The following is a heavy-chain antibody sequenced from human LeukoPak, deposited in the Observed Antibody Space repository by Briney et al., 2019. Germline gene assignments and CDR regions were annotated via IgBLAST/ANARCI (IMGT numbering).Heavy chain of an antibody. J-gene: IGHJ4*02. CDR1: GFTFSSYA. CDR2: ISSNGGST. Sequence: GGSLRLSCAASGFTFSSYAMHWVRQAPGKGLGYVSAISSNGGSTYYANSVKGRFTISRDNSKNTLYLQMGSLRAEDMAVYYCARWDYWGQGTLVTVSS. CDR3: ARWDY. V-gene: IGHV3-64*01.